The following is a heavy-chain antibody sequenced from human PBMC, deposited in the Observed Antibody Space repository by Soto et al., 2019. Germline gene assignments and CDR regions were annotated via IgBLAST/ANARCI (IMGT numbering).Heavy chain of an antibody. J-gene: IGHJ4*02. CDR1: GFTFSRYA. V-gene: IGHV3-23*01. D-gene: IGHD1-20*01. Sequence: GSLRLSCAASGFTFSRYAMSWVRQAPGKGLEWISAVSGSGGSTYYADSVKGRFTISRDNSKDTLYLQMNNLRAEDTAVYYCAKPPDYNWNDYWGQGTLVTVSS. CDR2: VSGSGGST. CDR3: AKPPDYNWNDY.